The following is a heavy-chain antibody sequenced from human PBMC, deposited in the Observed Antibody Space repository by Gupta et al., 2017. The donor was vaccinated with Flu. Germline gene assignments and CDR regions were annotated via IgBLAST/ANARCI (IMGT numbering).Heavy chain of an antibody. V-gene: IGHV3-23*01. Sequence: RQATGKGLEWVSTISGTGDITYYEDSVKGRFTISRDNSKNTLYLQMNTLRAEDTAVYYCAKDIKTRVSKGFDYWGQGTLVTVSS. CDR2: ISGTGDIT. J-gene: IGHJ4*02. CDR3: AKDIKTRVSKGFDY. D-gene: IGHD6-13*01.